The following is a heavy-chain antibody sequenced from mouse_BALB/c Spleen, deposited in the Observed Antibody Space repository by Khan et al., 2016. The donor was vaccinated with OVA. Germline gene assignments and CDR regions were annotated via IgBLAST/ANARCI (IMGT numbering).Heavy chain of an antibody. Sequence: EVKLLESGPDLVKTSQSLSLTCTVTGYSITSGYSWHWIRQFPGNKLGWMGYIDYSGNANYNPSLKSRISISRDTSKNQFFLQLNSVTTEGTAKYYGAREGNHYRYDGWYCDVWGAGTTVTVSS. J-gene: IGHJ1*01. CDR1: GYSITSGYS. CDR3: AREGNHYRYDGWYCDV. V-gene: IGHV3-1*02. D-gene: IGHD2-14*01. CDR2: IDYSGNA.